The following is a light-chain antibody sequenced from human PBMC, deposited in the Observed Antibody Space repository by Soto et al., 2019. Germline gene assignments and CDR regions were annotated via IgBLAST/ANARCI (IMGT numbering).Light chain of an antibody. Sequence: TQMTQSPSSLSASVGDRVTITCRASQGISNYLAWYQQIPGKVPKLLISAASTLQSGVPSRFSGSGSGTDFTLTISSLQPEDVATYYCQKYTNVPAFGGGTKVEIK. CDR1: QGISNY. V-gene: IGKV1-27*01. CDR2: AAS. J-gene: IGKJ4*01. CDR3: QKYTNVPA.